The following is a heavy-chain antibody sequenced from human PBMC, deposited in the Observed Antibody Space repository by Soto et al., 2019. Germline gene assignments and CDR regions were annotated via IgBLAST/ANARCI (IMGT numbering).Heavy chain of an antibody. CDR1: GGAISSYY. Sequence: SETLSLTCTVSGGAISSYYWSWIRQPPGKGLEWIGYIYYSGSTNYNPSLKSRVTISVDTSKNQFSLKLSSVTAADTAVYYCARAGSSWSSWYFDIWGRGTLVTVS. CDR2: IYYSGST. CDR3: ARAGSSWSSWYFDI. J-gene: IGHJ2*01. V-gene: IGHV4-59*01. D-gene: IGHD6-13*01.